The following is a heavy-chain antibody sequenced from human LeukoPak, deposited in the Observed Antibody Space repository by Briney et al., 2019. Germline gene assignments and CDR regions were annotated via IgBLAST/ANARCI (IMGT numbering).Heavy chain of an antibody. J-gene: IGHJ4*02. CDR3: ASAYYYGSGSYDY. Sequence: SETLSLTCTVSGGSISSYYWSWIRQPPGKGLEWIGYIYKSGSTNYNPSLKSRVTISVDTSKNQFSLKLSSVTAADTAVYYCASAYYYGSGSYDYWGQGTLVTVSS. CDR2: IYKSGST. V-gene: IGHV4-59*01. CDR1: GGSISSYY. D-gene: IGHD3-10*01.